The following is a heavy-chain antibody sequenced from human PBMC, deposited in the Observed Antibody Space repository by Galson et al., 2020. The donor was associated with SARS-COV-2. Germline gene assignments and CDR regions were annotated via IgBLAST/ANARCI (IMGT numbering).Heavy chain of an antibody. V-gene: IGHV1-69*06. CDR1: GGTFSSYA. D-gene: IGHD3-22*01. CDR3: ARGRTPYYYDSSGYNHYYYYYYMDV. J-gene: IGHJ6*03. CDR2: IIPIFGTA. Sequence: SVKVSCKASGGTFSSYAISWVRQAPGQGLEWMGGIIPIFGTANYAQKFQGRVTITADKSTSTAYMELSSLRSEDTAVYYCARGRTPYYYDSSGYNHYYYYYYMDVWGKGTTVTVSS.